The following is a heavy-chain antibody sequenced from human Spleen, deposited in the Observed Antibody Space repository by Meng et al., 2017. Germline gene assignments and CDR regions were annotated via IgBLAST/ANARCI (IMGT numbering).Heavy chain of an antibody. J-gene: IGHJ4*02. Sequence: ASVKVSCKASGYTFTSYGISWVRQAPGQGLEWMGWISAYNGNTNYAQKLQGRVTMTTDTSTSTAYMELRSLRSDDTAVYFCARSPIDKYDLSALPLDYWGQGTLVTVSS. D-gene: IGHD3-22*01. CDR1: GYTFTSYG. CDR3: ARSPIDKYDLSALPLDY. CDR2: ISAYNGNT. V-gene: IGHV1-18*01.